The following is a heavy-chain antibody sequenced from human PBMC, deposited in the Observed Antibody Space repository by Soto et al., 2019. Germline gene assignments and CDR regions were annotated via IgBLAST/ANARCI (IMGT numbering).Heavy chain of an antibody. CDR3: DRLYSSGWDFDY. Sequence: QLQLQESASGLVKPSQTLSLTCAVSGGSISSGGYSWSWIRQPPGKGLEWIGYIYHSGSTHYNPSLSSRVTISVDRFKNQFSLKLSSVTAADTAVYYCDRLYSSGWDFDYWGQGTLVTVSS. CDR2: IYHSGST. D-gene: IGHD6-19*01. CDR1: GGSISSGGYS. J-gene: IGHJ4*02. V-gene: IGHV4-30-2*01.